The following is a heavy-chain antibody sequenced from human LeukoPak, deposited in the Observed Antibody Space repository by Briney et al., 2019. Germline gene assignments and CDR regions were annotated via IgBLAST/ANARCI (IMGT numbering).Heavy chain of an antibody. CDR3: AKDRRGSCNAGSCYCCNY. Sequence: GGSLRLSCTASEFTFNSYGMHWVRQAPGKGLEWVAFIRFDGSDEHYADSVKGRFTISRDNSKNTLYLQMNSLRAEDTAVYYCAKDRRGSCNAGSCYCCNYWGRGALVTVSS. D-gene: IGHD2-15*01. J-gene: IGHJ4*02. CDR1: EFTFNSYG. CDR2: IRFDGSDE. V-gene: IGHV3-30*02.